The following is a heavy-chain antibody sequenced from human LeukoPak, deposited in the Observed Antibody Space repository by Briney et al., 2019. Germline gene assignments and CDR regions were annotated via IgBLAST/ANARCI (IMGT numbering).Heavy chain of an antibody. D-gene: IGHD6-19*01. CDR3: ARVMGPSSGWQPDFDY. V-gene: IGHV1-46*01. CDR2: INPSGGST. Sequence: ASVKVSCKASGYTFTSYYMHWVRQAPGQGLEWMGIINPSGGSTSYAQRFQGRVTMTRDTSTSTVYMELSSLRSEDTAVYYCARVMGPSSGWQPDFDYWGQGTLVTVSS. J-gene: IGHJ4*02. CDR1: GYTFTSYY.